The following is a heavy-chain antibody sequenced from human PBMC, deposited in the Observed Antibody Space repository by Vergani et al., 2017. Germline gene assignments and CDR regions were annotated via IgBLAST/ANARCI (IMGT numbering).Heavy chain of an antibody. Sequence: QVQLVQSGAEVKKPGASVKVSCKASGYTFTSYGINWVRQATGQGLEWMGWMNPNSGNTGYAQKFQGRVTMTRNTSISTAYMELSSLRSEDTAVYYCAGRPLVRYVDWLTDQDAFDIWGQGTMVTVSS. D-gene: IGHD3-9*01. J-gene: IGHJ3*02. CDR1: GYTFTSYG. CDR2: MNPNSGNT. CDR3: AGRPLVRYVDWLTDQDAFDI. V-gene: IGHV1-8*02.